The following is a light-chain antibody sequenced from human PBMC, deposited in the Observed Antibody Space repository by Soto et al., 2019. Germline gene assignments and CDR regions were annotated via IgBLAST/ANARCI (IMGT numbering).Light chain of an antibody. CDR1: QSVSSSY. Sequence: IVLTQSPGTLSLSPGKRATLSCRASQSVSSSYLAWYQQKPGQAPRLLIYGASSRAPGVPDRFSGSGSGTDFTLTVSSLEPEDFSVYYCQQYGSSPWTFGQGTKVDIK. CDR3: QQYGSSPWT. V-gene: IGKV3-20*01. CDR2: GAS. J-gene: IGKJ1*01.